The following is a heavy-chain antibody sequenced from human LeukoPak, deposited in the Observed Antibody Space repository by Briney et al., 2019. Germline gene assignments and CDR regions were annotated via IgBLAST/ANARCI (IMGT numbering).Heavy chain of an antibody. J-gene: IGHJ6*02. D-gene: IGHD6-19*01. V-gene: IGHV4-38-2*02. CDR2: INHSGST. CDR3: ARGGVAVAGVPYYYYGMDV. Sequence: SETLSLTCTVSGYSISSGYYWGWIRQPPGKGLEWIGEINHSGSTNYNPSLKSRLTISVDTSKNQFSLKLSSVTAADTAVYYCARGGVAVAGVPYYYYGMDVWGQGTTVTVSS. CDR1: GYSISSGYY.